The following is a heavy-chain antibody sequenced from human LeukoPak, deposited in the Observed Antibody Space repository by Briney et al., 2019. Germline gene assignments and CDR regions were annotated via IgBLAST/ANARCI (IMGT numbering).Heavy chain of an antibody. V-gene: IGHV3-53*01. D-gene: IGHD5-18*01. CDR2: IHSGGST. CDR1: GFTVSGNY. CDR3: ARVKSGYSYGSLDN. Sequence: GGSLRLSCAASGFTVSGNYMSWVRQAPGKGLEWVSVIHSGGSTFYADSVKGRFTISRDNSKNTLYLQMNSLRAEDTAVYYCARVKSGYSYGSLDNWGRGTLATVSS. J-gene: IGHJ4*02.